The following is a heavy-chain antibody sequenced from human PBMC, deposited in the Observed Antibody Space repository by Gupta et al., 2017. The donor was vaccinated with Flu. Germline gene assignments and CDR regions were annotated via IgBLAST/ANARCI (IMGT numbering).Heavy chain of an antibody. V-gene: IGHV4-39*01. CDR3: ARHAYSSGWYGDFDY. D-gene: IGHD6-19*01. CDR2: IYYSGST. J-gene: IGHJ4*02. CDR1: GGSIRSSRYY. Sequence: QLQLQESGPGLVKPSETLSLTCTVSGGSIRSSRYYWGWIRQPPGKGLEWIGSIYYSGSTYYNPSLKSRVTISVDTSKNQFSLKLSSVTAADTAVYYCARHAYSSGWYGDFDYWGQGTLVTVSS.